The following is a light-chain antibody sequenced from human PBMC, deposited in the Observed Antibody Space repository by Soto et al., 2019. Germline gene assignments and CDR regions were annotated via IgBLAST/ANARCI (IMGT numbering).Light chain of an antibody. CDR3: MQALQSPPT. Sequence: DIVMTQSPLSLPDTPGEPASISCRSSQSLLHSNGYNYLDWYLQKPGQSPQLLIYLGSNRASGVPDRFSGSGSGTDFTLKISRVEAEDVGVYYCMQALQSPPTFGQGPKVDIK. J-gene: IGKJ1*01. CDR2: LGS. V-gene: IGKV2-28*01. CDR1: QSLLHSNGYNY.